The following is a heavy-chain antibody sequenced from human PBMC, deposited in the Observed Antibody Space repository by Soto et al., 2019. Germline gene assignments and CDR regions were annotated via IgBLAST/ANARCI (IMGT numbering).Heavy chain of an antibody. J-gene: IGHJ4*02. D-gene: IGHD3-10*01. V-gene: IGHV1-18*01. Sequence: QVQLVQSGAEVKKPGASVKVSCKASGYTFTSYGISWVRQAPGQGLEWMGWISAYNGNTNYAQKLQGRVTMTTDTSTSTAYMELRSLRSDDTAVYYCASSPITMVRGGPRYYFYSWGQGTLVTVSS. CDR3: ASSPITMVRGGPRYYFYS. CDR2: ISAYNGNT. CDR1: GYTFTSYG.